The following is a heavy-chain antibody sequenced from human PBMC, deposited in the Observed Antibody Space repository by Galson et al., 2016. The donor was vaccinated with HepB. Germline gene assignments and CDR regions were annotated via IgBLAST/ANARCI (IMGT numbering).Heavy chain of an antibody. Sequence: SLRLSCAASGFTFSSYLMHWVRQAPGRGLVWVSCINSDGTSTTYADAVKGRVTISRDNAKNTLSLQMNSLRAEDTAVYYCTRTYSDILTGTSDNYGMDIWGQGTTVTVSS. D-gene: IGHD3-9*01. V-gene: IGHV3-74*01. CDR2: INSDGTST. J-gene: IGHJ6*01. CDR3: TRTYSDILTGTSDNYGMDI. CDR1: GFTFSSYL.